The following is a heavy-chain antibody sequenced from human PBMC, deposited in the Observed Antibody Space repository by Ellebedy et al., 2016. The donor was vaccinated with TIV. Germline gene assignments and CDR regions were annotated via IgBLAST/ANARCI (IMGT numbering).Heavy chain of an antibody. V-gene: IGHV3-53*01. Sequence: GESLKISXAASGFTVSSNYMSWVRQAPGKGLEWVSVIYSGGSTYYADSVKGRFTISRDNSKNTLYLQMNSLRAEDTAVYYCARDGGDGYNLFYWGQGTLVTVSS. D-gene: IGHD5-24*01. CDR1: GFTVSSNY. J-gene: IGHJ4*02. CDR3: ARDGGDGYNLFY. CDR2: IYSGGST.